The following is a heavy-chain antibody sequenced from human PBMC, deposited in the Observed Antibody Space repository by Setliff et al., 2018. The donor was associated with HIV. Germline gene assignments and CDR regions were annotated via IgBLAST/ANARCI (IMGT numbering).Heavy chain of an antibody. CDR3: ARGTKGSRWSVTRINWFDT. CDR1: GGSFRGYY. Sequence: SETLSLTCAVYGGSFRGYYWNWIRQSPDKGLEWIGGIDHSGSTNYNPSLRSRVIMSADTPKSQFSLNLTSLTAGDTAVYYCARGTKGSRWSVTRINWFDTWGQGTLVTVSS. CDR2: IDHSGST. J-gene: IGHJ5*02. D-gene: IGHD6-13*01. V-gene: IGHV4-34*01.